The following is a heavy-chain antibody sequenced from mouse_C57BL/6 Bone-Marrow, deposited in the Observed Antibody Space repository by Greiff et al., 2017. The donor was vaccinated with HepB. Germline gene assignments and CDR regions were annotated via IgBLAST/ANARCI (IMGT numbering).Heavy chain of an antibody. V-gene: IGHV1-80*01. CDR3: ARFWLLRTYAMDY. CDR1: GYAFSSYW. D-gene: IGHD2-3*01. J-gene: IGHJ4*01. CDR2: IYPGDGDT. Sequence: QVQLQQSGAELVKPGASVKISCKASGYAFSSYWMNWVKQRPGKGLEWIGQIYPGDGDTNYNGKFKGKATLTADKSSSTAYMQLSSLTSEDSAVYFCARFWLLRTYAMDYWGQGTSVTVSS.